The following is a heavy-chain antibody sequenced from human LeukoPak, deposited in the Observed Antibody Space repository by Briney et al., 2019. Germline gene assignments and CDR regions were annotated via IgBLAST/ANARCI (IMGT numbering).Heavy chain of an antibody. J-gene: IGHJ4*02. CDR2: THTSGDT. V-gene: IGHV4-4*07. Sequence: SETLSLTCTVSDGSISGYFWTWIRQPAGKGLEWIGRTHTSGDTKYNPSLKSRVIMSLDTSKNQFSLNLNSVTAADTAVYYCARGSVSYYHPFDYWGQGTLVTVSS. CDR1: DGSISGYF. CDR3: ARGSVSYYHPFDY. D-gene: IGHD1-26*01.